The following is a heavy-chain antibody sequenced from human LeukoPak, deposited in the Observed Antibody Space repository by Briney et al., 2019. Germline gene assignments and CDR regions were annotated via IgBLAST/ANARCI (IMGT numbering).Heavy chain of an antibody. V-gene: IGHV3-21*01. CDR3: ARDQIRGGAFDI. D-gene: IGHD3-16*01. Sequence: GGSLRLSCAASGFTFSSYSMNWVRQAPGKGLEWVSSISSSSSYIYYADSVKGRFTISRGNAKNSLYLQMNSLRAEDTAVYYCARDQIRGGAFDIWGQGTMVTVSS. CDR2: ISSSSSYI. J-gene: IGHJ3*02. CDR1: GFTFSSYS.